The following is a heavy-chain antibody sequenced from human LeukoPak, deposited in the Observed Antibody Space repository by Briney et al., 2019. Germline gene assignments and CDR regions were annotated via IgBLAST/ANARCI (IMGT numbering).Heavy chain of an antibody. Sequence: ASVKVSCKVSGYTLTELSMHWVRQAPGKGLEWMGGFDPEDGETIYAQKFQGRVTMTEDTSTDTAYMELSSLRSEDTAVYCCATIPGYCSSTSCYLFDYWGQGTLVTVSS. CDR2: FDPEDGET. J-gene: IGHJ4*02. V-gene: IGHV1-24*01. D-gene: IGHD2-2*01. CDR1: GYTLTELS. CDR3: ATIPGYCSSTSCYLFDY.